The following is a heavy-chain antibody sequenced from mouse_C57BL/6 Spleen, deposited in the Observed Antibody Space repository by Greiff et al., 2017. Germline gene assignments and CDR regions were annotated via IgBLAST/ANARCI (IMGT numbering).Heavy chain of an antibody. J-gene: IGHJ2*01. CDR2: IDPSDSYT. CDR1: GYTFTSYW. V-gene: IGHV1-69*01. D-gene: IGHD1-1*01. CDR3: ARRHYGSSYVDY. Sequence: QVHVKQPGAELVMPGASVKLSCKASGYTFTSYWMHWVKQRPGQGLEWIGEIDPSDSYTNYNQKFKGKSTLTVDKSSSTAYMQLSSLTSEDSAVYYCARRHYGSSYVDYWGQGTTLTVSS.